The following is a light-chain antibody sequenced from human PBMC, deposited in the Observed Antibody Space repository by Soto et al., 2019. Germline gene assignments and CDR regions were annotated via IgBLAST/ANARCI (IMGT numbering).Light chain of an antibody. CDR2: DAS. CDR3: EETYTPPRR. CDR1: QSVSGW. J-gene: IGKJ1*01. V-gene: IGKV1-5*01. Sequence: DTQRTQSPSTLSASVGDIVTVARRVSQSVSGWLAWYQQKSGKASNLLIWDASTLQSGVPSRFSGSGSGTDFTLTMSSLQVEDSATYYCEETYTPPRRFGQGTKVDI.